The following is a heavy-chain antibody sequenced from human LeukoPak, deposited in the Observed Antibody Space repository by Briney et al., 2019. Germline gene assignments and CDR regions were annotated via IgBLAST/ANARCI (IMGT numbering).Heavy chain of an antibody. CDR1: GFTFSSYS. V-gene: IGHV3-21*01. D-gene: IGHD3-3*01. Sequence: GGSLRLSCAASGFTFSSYSMNWVRQAPGKGLEWVSSISSSSSYIYYADSVKGRFTISRDNAKNSLYLQMNSLRAEDTAVYYCAREGDFWNPTYYYYYMDVWGKGTTVTVSS. CDR3: AREGDFWNPTYYYYYMDV. CDR2: ISSSSSYI. J-gene: IGHJ6*03.